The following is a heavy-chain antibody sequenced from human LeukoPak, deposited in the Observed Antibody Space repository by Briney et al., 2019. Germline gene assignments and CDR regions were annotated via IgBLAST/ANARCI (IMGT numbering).Heavy chain of an antibody. J-gene: IGHJ5*02. V-gene: IGHV3-30*02. CDR2: IRYDGSNK. CDR1: GFTLSTYG. D-gene: IGHD2-2*01. Sequence: GGSLRLSCAASGFTLSTYGMHWVRQAPGKGLEWVAFIRYDGSNKYYADSVKGRFTISRDNSKNTLYLQMNSLRAEDTAVYYCAKGGYCSSTSCYGAVTWFDPWGQGTLVTVSS. CDR3: AKGGYCSSTSCYGAVTWFDP.